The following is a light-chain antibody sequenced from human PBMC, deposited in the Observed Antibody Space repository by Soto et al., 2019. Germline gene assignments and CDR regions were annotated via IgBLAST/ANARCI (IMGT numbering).Light chain of an antibody. V-gene: IGKV3D-20*02. CDR2: GAS. CDR3: QQRLNWPPG. J-gene: IGKJ1*01. Sequence: SVLTQSPGTLSFSPGQRATLSCRASQSVSSNYLAWYQQKPGQAPRLLVYGASTRATGIPDRFSGSGSGTDFTLTISDLEPADFGLYYCQQRLNWPPGFGQGTKVDTK. CDR1: QSVSSNY.